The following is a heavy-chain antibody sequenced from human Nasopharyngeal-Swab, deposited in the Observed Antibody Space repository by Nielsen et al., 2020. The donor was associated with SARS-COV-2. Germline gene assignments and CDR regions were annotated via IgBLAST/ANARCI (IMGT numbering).Heavy chain of an antibody. V-gene: IGHV3-23*01. CDR1: GFTFSSYA. CDR2: ISGSGDTT. CDR3: ARDGLDYDFWSAYFMDV. J-gene: IGHJ6*02. D-gene: IGHD3-3*01. Sequence: GESLKISCAASGFTFSSYAMSWVRQAPGKGLEWVSIISGSGDTTYYADSVKGRFTISRDNAKNSLYLQMNSLRAEDTAMYYCARDGLDYDFWSAYFMDVWGQGTTVTVSS.